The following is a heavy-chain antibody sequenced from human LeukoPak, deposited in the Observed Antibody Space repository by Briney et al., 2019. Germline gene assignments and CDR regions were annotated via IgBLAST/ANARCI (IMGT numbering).Heavy chain of an antibody. CDR1: EYNFNNYW. J-gene: IGHJ4*02. Sequence: GESLKISCKGSEYNFNNYWISWVRQMPGKGLEWMGRIDPSDSYTNYSPSFQGHVTISADKSDTTVYLQWSSLKASDTAMYYCGRQDIAAAGLALDYWGQGTLVTVSS. D-gene: IGHD6-13*01. CDR3: GRQDIAAAGLALDY. CDR2: IDPSDSYT. V-gene: IGHV5-10-1*01.